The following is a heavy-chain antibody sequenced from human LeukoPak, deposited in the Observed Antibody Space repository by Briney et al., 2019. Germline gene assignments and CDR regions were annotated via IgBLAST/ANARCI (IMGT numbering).Heavy chain of an antibody. Sequence: PGRSLRLSCAASGFTFSSYGMHWVRQAPGKGLEWVAVIWYDGSNKYYADSVKGRFTISRDNSKNTLYLQMKSLRAEDTAAYYCARGTALNSYYFDYWGQGTLVTVSS. CDR2: IWYDGSNK. D-gene: IGHD2-21*02. CDR3: ARGTALNSYYFDY. CDR1: GFTFSSYG. J-gene: IGHJ4*02. V-gene: IGHV3-33*01.